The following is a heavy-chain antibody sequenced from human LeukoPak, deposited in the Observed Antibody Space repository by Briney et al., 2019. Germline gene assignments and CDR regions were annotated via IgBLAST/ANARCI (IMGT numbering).Heavy chain of an antibody. CDR1: GGSIRSSYYY. J-gene: IGHJ5*02. D-gene: IGHD5/OR15-5a*01. Sequence: PSETLSLTCTVSGGSIRSSYYYWGWIRQPPGKGLEWIGSIYDSGSTYYNPSLKSRVTISVDRSKNQFSLHLNSVTPEDSAVYYCARGGHGLTVSLFDPWGQGTLVTVSS. CDR3: ARGGHGLTVSLFDP. V-gene: IGHV4-39*01. CDR2: IYDSGST.